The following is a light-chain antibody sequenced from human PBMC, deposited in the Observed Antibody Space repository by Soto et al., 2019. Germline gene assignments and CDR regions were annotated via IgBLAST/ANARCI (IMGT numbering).Light chain of an antibody. V-gene: IGLV2-14*01. CDR2: GVS. J-gene: IGLJ3*02. CDR1: TSDVGGFDS. CDR3: SSYTTSNTWL. Sequence: QSALTQPASVSGSPGQSITISCTATTSDVGGFDSVSWYQQHPGTAPRVIIYGVSNRPSGVAYRFSGSKSATTASLTISGLEADDEADYYCSSYTTSNTWLFGGGTKVTVL.